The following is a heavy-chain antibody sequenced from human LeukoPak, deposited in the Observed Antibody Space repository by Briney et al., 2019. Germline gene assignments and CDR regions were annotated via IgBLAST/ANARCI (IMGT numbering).Heavy chain of an antibody. Sequence: GGSLRLSCAASGFTFNTYAMSWVRQAPGKGLEWVSSISGTGGGTYYADSVKGRFTISRDNSHKTLYLQMNSLRAEDTAVYYCAKDREMYFYDSSGYRDAFRIWGQGTKVTVSS. J-gene: IGHJ3*02. CDR2: ISGTGGGT. CDR1: GFTFNTYA. V-gene: IGHV3-23*01. D-gene: IGHD3-22*01. CDR3: AKDREMYFYDSSGYRDAFRI.